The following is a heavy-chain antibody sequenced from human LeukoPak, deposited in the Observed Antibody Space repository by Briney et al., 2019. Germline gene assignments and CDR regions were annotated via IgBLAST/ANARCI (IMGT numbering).Heavy chain of an antibody. J-gene: IGHJ4*02. CDR2: IKQDGSEK. Sequence: PGGSLRLSCAASGFTFSSYSMNWVRQAPGKGLEWVANIKQDGSEKYYVDSVKGRFTISRDNAKNSLYLQMNSLRAEDTAVYYCARERLVGAGYWGQGTLVTVSS. CDR3: ARERLVGAGY. V-gene: IGHV3-7*01. D-gene: IGHD1-26*01. CDR1: GFTFSSYS.